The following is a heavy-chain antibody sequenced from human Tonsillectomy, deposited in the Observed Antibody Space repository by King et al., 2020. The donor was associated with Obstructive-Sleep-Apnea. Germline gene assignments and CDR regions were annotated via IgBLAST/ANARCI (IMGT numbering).Heavy chain of an antibody. D-gene: IGHD1-1*01. CDR2: ISGGGDTT. Sequence: VQLVESGGGLVQPGGSRRLSCAASGFTFSDYAVSWVRQAPGKGLEWVSTISGGGDTTYYADSVKGRFTISRDNSKNTLCLHKKRLRAEDTAIYYCAKDQTRNLNSETNTYFYYYGMDVWGQGTTVTVSS. CDR1: GFTFSDYA. V-gene: IGHV3-23*04. J-gene: IGHJ6*02. CDR3: AKDQTRNLNSETNTYFYYYGMDV.